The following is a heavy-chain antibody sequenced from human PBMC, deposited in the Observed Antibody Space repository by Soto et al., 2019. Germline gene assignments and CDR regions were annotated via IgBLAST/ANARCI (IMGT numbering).Heavy chain of an antibody. CDR1: GYTFTSYY. CDR2: INPSGGST. CDR3: ARVRGAVAAHDAFDT. Sequence: QVQLVQSGAEVKKPGASVKVSCKASGYTFTSYYMHWVRQAPGQGLEWMGIINPSGGSTSYAQKFQGRVTMTRDTSTSTVYMELSSLRSEDTAVYYCARVRGAVAAHDAFDTWGQGTMVTVSS. J-gene: IGHJ3*02. D-gene: IGHD6-19*01. V-gene: IGHV1-46*01.